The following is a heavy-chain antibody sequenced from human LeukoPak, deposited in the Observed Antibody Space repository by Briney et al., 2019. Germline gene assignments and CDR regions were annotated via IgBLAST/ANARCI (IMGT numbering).Heavy chain of an antibody. CDR1: GGSISSYY. CDR2: IYYSGST. J-gene: IGHJ3*02. CDR3: ARVPGADYYGSGTHSAFDI. Sequence: PSETLSLTCTVSGGSISSYYWSWIRQPPGKGLEWIGYIYYSGSTNYNPSLKSRVTISVDTSKNQFSLKLSSVTAADTAVYYCARVPGADYYGSGTHSAFDIWGQGTMVTVSS. D-gene: IGHD3-10*01. V-gene: IGHV4-59*01.